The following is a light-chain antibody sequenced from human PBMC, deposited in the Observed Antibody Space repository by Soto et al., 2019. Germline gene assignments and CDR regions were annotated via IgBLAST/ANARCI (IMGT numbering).Light chain of an antibody. CDR1: QSISSW. CDR3: LQDHDDSWT. J-gene: IGKJ1*01. CDR2: AAS. V-gene: IGKV1-5*01. Sequence: DIRMTQSPSTLSASLGDRVTITCRASQSISSWLACYQHKPGKAPKLLIYAASTLQSGVPSRFSGSGSGTDFTLTISSLQPEDVATYYCLQDHDDSWTFGQGTKVDIK.